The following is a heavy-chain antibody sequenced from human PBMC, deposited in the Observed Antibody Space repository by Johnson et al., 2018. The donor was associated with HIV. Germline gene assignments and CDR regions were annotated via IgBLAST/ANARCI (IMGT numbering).Heavy chain of an antibody. Sequence: VQLVESGGGVVRPGGSLRLSCAASGFTFINAWMNWVRQAPGKGLEWVGRINTKTDGETTDYAAPVKGRSTISRDDSKNTLYLQMNSLKTEDTAVYYCTTEWDGLDAFDIWGQGTMVTVSS. CDR3: TTEWDGLDAFDI. J-gene: IGHJ3*02. V-gene: IGHV3-15*01. D-gene: IGHD1-26*01. CDR1: GFTFINAW. CDR2: INTKTDGETT.